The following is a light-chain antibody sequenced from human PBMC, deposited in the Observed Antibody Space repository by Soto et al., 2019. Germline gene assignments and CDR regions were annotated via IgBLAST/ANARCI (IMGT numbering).Light chain of an antibody. CDR2: GAS. CDR1: QSVSSSY. J-gene: IGKJ2*01. CDR3: QQYASSPYN. Sequence: EIVLTQSPGTLSLSPGEKVTLSCRASQSVSSSYFAWYQQKPGQSPRLLIYGASSRATGTPDRFSGSESGTDFTLTISRLEPEEFAVYYCQQYASSPYNLGQGTTLEIK. V-gene: IGKV3-20*01.